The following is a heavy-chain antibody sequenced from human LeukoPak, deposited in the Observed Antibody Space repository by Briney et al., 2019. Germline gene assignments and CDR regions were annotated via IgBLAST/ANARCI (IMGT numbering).Heavy chain of an antibody. V-gene: IGHV3-48*01. Sequence: GGSLRLSCAASGFTFSSYSMNWVRQAPGKGLEWVSSISSSSSTIYYADSVKGRFTISRDNAKNSLYLQMNSLRAEDTAVYYCASRRDGYNFVTYWGQGTLVTVSS. CDR3: ASRRDGYNFVTY. CDR1: GFTFSSYS. CDR2: ISSSSSTI. J-gene: IGHJ4*02. D-gene: IGHD5-24*01.